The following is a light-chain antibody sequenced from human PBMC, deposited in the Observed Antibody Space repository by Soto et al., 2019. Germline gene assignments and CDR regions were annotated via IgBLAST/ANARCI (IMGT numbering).Light chain of an antibody. J-gene: IGLJ1*01. CDR2: EVT. V-gene: IGLV2-14*01. Sequence: QSALTQPASVSGSPGQSITISCAGTSGEVGRYNHVAWYQQHPGKVPKLIIYEVTKRPSGVSNRFSGSKSGNTASLNISGLQAEDEADYYCISYTGSSTSYVFGTGTKVTV. CDR1: SGEVGRYNH. CDR3: ISYTGSSTSYV.